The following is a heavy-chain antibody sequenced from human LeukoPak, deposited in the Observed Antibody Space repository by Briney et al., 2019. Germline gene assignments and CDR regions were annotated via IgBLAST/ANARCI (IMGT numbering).Heavy chain of an antibody. CDR2: ISPSGAST. CDR1: GYTFTSNY. Sequence: ASVKVSCKSFGYTFTSNYMHWVRQAPGQGPEWMGVISPSGASTTYAQAFQGRVTLTRDMSTSTDYLELSSLRSEDTAVYYCARDNSVRDEAWWFSPWGQGTLVTVSS. V-gene: IGHV1-46*01. CDR3: ARDNSVRDEAWWFSP. J-gene: IGHJ5*02. D-gene: IGHD5-24*01.